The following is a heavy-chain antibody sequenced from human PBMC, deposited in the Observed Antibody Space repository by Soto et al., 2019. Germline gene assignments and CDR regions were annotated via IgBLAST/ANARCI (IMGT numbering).Heavy chain of an antibody. Sequence: SLRLSCAASGFTFSRYGMHWVRQAPGKGLEWVAAIHFDGSREYYVDSVKGRFSISRDDSKNTLYLQMNSLRAEDAAVYFCARDIAVSPVLEFDPWGQGALVTGSS. CDR3: ARDIAVSPVLEFDP. D-gene: IGHD6-19*01. CDR1: GFTFSRYG. V-gene: IGHV3-33*01. J-gene: IGHJ5*02. CDR2: IHFDGSRE.